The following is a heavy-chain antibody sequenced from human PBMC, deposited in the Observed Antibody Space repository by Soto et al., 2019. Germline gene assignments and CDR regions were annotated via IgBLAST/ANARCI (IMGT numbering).Heavy chain of an antibody. CDR2: IWFDGSKK. D-gene: IGHD1-26*01. Sequence: GSLRLSCEVSGFSFGDYGMHWVRQAPGKGLEWEAVIWFDGSKKYYVDSVKGRFSISRDNSKNTLALQMNSLRADDTAVYYCARDRGGATSGFDIWGQGTLVTVSS. V-gene: IGHV3-33*01. J-gene: IGHJ4*02. CDR3: ARDRGGATSGFDI. CDR1: GFSFGDYG.